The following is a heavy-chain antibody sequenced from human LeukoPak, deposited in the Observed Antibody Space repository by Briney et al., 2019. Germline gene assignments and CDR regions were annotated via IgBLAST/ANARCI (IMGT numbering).Heavy chain of an antibody. CDR2: ISYDGSNK. D-gene: IGHD3-22*01. CDR3: ARPLDKYDSSGYYFDY. CDR1: GFTFSSYA. J-gene: IGHJ4*02. V-gene: IGHV3-30-3*01. Sequence: GRSLRLSCAASGFTFSSYAMHWVRQAPGKGLEWVAVISYDGSNKYYADSVKGRFTISRDNSKNTLYLQMNSLRAEDTAVYYCARPLDKYDSSGYYFDYWGQGTLVTVSS.